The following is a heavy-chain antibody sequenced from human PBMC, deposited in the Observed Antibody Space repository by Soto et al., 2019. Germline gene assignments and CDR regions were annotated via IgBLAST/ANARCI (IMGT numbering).Heavy chain of an antibody. CDR3: AGRGYSTYFDY. D-gene: IGHD5-18*01. CDR2: IYPGDSDP. V-gene: IGHV5-51*01. Sequence: GESLKISCKGSGYSFTSYWIGWVRQMPGKGLEWMGIIYPGDSDPRYSPSFQSQVTNPAHKSINHGYLEGRSLKASDTAMYYRAGRGYSTYFDYWGQVALVTVS. J-gene: IGHJ4*02. CDR1: GYSFTSYW.